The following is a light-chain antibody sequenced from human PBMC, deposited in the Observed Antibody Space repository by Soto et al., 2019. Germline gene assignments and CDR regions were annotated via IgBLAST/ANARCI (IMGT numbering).Light chain of an antibody. CDR3: QRYGGSPYT. V-gene: IGKV3-20*01. CDR2: GAS. J-gene: IGKJ2*01. CDR1: QSVGSNY. Sequence: EIVLTQSPGTLSLSPGERATLTCRASQSVGSNYLAWYQQKPGQAPRLLIYGASTRATGIPDRFSGSGSGTDFTLTISRLEPEDFAVYYCQRYGGSPYTFGQGTHLEIK.